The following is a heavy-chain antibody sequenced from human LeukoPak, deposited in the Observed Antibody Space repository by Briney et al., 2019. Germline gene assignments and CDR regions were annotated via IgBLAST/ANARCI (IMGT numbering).Heavy chain of an antibody. CDR2: IYSGGST. D-gene: IGHD3-9*01. J-gene: IGHJ4*02. CDR1: GFTVSSNY. V-gene: IGHV3-53*01. Sequence: GGSLRLSCAASGFTVSSNYMSWVRQAPGKGLEWVSVIYSGGSTYYADSVKGRFTISRDNAKNSLYLQMNSLRAEDTAVYYCARVGMILTGYPGSDYFDYWGQGTLVTVSS. CDR3: ARVGMILTGYPGSDYFDY.